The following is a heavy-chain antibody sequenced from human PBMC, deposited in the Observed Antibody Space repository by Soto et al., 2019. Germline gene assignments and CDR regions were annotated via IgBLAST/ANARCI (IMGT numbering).Heavy chain of an antibody. V-gene: IGHV4-4*07. CDR2: IYTSGST. D-gene: IGHD6-13*01. J-gene: IGHJ6*02. CDR1: GGSISSYY. Sequence: SETLSLTCTVSGGSISSYYWSWIRQPAGKGLEWIGRIYTSGSTNYNPSLKGRVTMSVDTSKNQFSLKLSSVTAADTAVYYCARELIAAAGGSNGMDVWGQGTTVTVSS. CDR3: ARELIAAAGGSNGMDV.